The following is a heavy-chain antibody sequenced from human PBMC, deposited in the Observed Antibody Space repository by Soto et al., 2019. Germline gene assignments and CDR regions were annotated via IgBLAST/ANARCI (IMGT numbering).Heavy chain of an antibody. D-gene: IGHD6-13*01. V-gene: IGHV2-26*04. CDR3: ASTYSTSWYWFDP. Sequence: QVTVKGYGPVLVKPTETLTLTCTVSGFSLSNAGLGVSWIRQPPGKALEWLAHIFLNDEKSYSTSLKSRLTISKDTSKCQVVLTMTNMDPVDTATYYCASTYSTSWYWFDPWGQGTLVTFSS. CDR2: IFLNDEK. J-gene: IGHJ5*02. CDR1: GFSLSNAGLG.